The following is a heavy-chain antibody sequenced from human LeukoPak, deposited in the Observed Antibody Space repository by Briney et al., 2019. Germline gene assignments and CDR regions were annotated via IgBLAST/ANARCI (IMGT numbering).Heavy chain of an antibody. Sequence: VASVKVSCKASGYTFTGYYMHWVRQDLRQGLQWMGWINPNSGDTEYAQKFQGRVTMPRDTSISTVYMELSSLRSDDTAVYYCARADSVPAGDYHYWYMDVWGKGTTVTVSS. J-gene: IGHJ6*03. CDR3: ARADSVPAGDYHYWYMDV. D-gene: IGHD6-13*01. CDR1: GYTFTGYY. V-gene: IGHV1-2*02. CDR2: INPNSGDT.